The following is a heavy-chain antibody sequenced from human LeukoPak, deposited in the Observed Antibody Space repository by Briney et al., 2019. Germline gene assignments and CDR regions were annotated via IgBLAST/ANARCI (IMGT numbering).Heavy chain of an antibody. D-gene: IGHD2-8*01. CDR3: ARHGVLQQFADS. CDR2: IYPGDSDT. V-gene: IGHV5-51*01. CDR1: GCSFFTYW. Sequence: GGSLQISFKGAGCSFFTYWIGRVRPMPGKSLEWMGIIYPGDSDTKYSPSFQGQGITSDDKSIHTAYLQWSSLETSDTAMYYCARHGVLQQFADSWGQGNLVTVSS. J-gene: IGHJ4*02.